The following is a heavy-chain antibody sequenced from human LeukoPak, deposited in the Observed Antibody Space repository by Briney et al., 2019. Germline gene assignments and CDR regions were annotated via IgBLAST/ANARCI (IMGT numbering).Heavy chain of an antibody. D-gene: IGHD4-17*01. Sequence: PSETLSLTCAVYGVSFRGYYWSWIRQPPGKGLEWVGEINHSGSTNYNPSLTRRVTISVDTSTNQFSLRLSSVTAADTAVYYCARRTSPPTTVTTSPFDYWGQGTLVTVSS. CDR3: ARRTSPPTTVTTSPFDY. CDR2: INHSGST. V-gene: IGHV4-34*01. CDR1: GVSFRGYY. J-gene: IGHJ4*02.